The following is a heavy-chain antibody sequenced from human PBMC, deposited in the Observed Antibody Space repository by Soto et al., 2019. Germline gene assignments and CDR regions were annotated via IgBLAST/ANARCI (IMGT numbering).Heavy chain of an antibody. V-gene: IGHV3-30*04. J-gene: IGHJ3*01. Sequence: GGSLRLSCTASGFSFSTYAMYWVRQAPGKGLEWVAIISYDGSNAQYADSVKGRFTVARDNSKNTLYLQMHSLTAEDTAVYYCARDGGGFGELLLNSYDAFDLWGQGKLVTVSS. CDR3: ARDGGGFGELLLNSYDAFDL. CDR2: ISYDGSNA. D-gene: IGHD3-10*01. CDR1: GFSFSTYA.